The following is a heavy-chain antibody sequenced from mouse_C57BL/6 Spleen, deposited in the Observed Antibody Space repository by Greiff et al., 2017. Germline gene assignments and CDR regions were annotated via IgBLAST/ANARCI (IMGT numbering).Heavy chain of an antibody. J-gene: IGHJ1*03. Sequence: EVQLQQSGPELVKPGASVKISCKASGYSFTDYNMNWVKQSNGKSLEWIGVINPNYGTTSYTQKFKGKATLTVDQSSSTTYMQLNSLTSADSAFYYYALTTLIAFHWYFDVWGTGTTVTVSS. V-gene: IGHV1-39*01. D-gene: IGHD1-1*01. CDR1: GYSFTDYN. CDR3: ALTTLIAFHWYFDV. CDR2: INPNYGTT.